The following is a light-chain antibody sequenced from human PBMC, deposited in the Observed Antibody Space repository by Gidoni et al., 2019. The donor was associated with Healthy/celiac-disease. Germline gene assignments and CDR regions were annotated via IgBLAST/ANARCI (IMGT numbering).Light chain of an antibody. V-gene: IGKV3-15*01. CDR1: QSVSSN. Sequence: EIVMTQSPATLSVSPGERATRSCRASQSVSSNLAWYQQKPGQAPRLLIYGASTRATGIPARFSGSGSGTEFTLTISSLQSEDFAVYYCQQYNNWPPRRTFGGGTKVEIK. J-gene: IGKJ4*01. CDR3: QQYNNWPPRRT. CDR2: GAS.